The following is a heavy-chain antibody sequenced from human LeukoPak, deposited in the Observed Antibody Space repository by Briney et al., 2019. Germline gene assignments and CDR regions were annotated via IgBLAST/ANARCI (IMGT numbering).Heavy chain of an antibody. CDR3: ARDAYDFWSGYGSPNWFDP. J-gene: IGHJ5*02. V-gene: IGHV4-34*01. Sequence: SETLSLTCAVYGGSFSGYYWSWIRQPPGKGLEWIGEINHGGSTNYNPSLKSRVTISVDTPKNQFSLKLSSVTAADTAVSYCARDAYDFWSGYGSPNWFDPWGQGTLVTVSS. CDR1: GGSFSGYY. CDR2: INHGGST. D-gene: IGHD3-3*01.